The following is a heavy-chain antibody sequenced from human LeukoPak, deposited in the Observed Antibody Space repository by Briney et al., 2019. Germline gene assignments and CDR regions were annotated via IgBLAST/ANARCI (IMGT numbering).Heavy chain of an antibody. CDR1: GGSISSSSYY. Sequence: PSETLSLTCTVSGGSISSSSYYWGWIRQPPGKGLEWIGSIYYSGSTYYNPSLKSRVTISVDTSKNQFSLKLSSVTAADTAVYYCARDPARRGGAYFDYWGQGTLVTVSS. J-gene: IGHJ4*02. CDR2: IYYSGST. V-gene: IGHV4-39*07. CDR3: ARDPARRGGAYFDY. D-gene: IGHD3-10*01.